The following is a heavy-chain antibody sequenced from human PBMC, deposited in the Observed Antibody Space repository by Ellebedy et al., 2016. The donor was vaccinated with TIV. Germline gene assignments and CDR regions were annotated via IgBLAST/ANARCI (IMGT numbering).Heavy chain of an antibody. Sequence: MPSETLSLTCTVSAGSISNYYWSWIRQPPGKGLEWIGYIYYSGSTNYNPSLKSRVTISVDTSKNQFSLKLSSVTAADTAVYYCARVNYYDSSGYYYFSSWFDPWGQGTLVTVSS. D-gene: IGHD3-22*01. J-gene: IGHJ5*02. CDR1: AGSISNYY. CDR3: ARVNYYDSSGYYYFSSWFDP. V-gene: IGHV4-59*12. CDR2: IYYSGST.